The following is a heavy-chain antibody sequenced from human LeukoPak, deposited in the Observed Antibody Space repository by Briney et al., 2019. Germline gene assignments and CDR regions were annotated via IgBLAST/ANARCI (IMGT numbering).Heavy chain of an antibody. D-gene: IGHD5-12*01. CDR3: ARDREFIVATMPLDY. CDR1: GFTVSSNY. J-gene: IGHJ4*02. CDR2: IYSGGST. V-gene: IGHV3-53*01. Sequence: PGGSLRLSCAASGFTVSSNYMSWVRQAPGKGLEWVSVIYSGGSTYYADSVKGRFTISRDNSRNTLYLEMNSLRAEDTAVYYCARDREFIVATMPLDYWGQGTLVTVSS.